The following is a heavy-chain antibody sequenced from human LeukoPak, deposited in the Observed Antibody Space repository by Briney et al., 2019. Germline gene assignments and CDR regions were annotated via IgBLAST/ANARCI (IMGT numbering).Heavy chain of an antibody. CDR2: IWYDGSNK. CDR3: AGVDDYGDFRTFGY. D-gene: IGHD4-17*01. V-gene: IGHV3-33*01. J-gene: IGHJ4*02. CDR1: GFTFSSYG. Sequence: GRSLRLSCAASGFTFSSYGMHWVRQAPGKGLEWVAVIWYDGSNKYYADSVKGRFTISRDNSKNTLYLQMNSLRAEDTAVYYCAGVDDYGDFRTFGYWGQGTLVTVSS.